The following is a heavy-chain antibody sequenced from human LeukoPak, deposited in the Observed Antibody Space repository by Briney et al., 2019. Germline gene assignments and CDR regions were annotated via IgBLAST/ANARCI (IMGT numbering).Heavy chain of an antibody. CDR2: ISPYNADT. J-gene: IGHJ2*01. D-gene: IGHD3-9*01. Sequence: ASVKVSCKASGYTFSDYSITWVRQAPGQGLEWMGWISPYNADTNYAQNFQGRVTMTTDRSTRTAYMELRNLRSDDTAVYYCARVFTEGYFDWSNWYFDLWGRGTLVTVSS. CDR1: GYTFSDYS. CDR3: ARVFTEGYFDWSNWYFDL. V-gene: IGHV1-18*01.